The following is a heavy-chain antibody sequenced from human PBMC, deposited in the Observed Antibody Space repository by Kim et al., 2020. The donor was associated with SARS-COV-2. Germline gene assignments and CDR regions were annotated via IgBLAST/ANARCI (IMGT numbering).Heavy chain of an antibody. J-gene: IGHJ4*02. V-gene: IGHV4-34*01. CDR3: ARGLVVAGTV. Sequence: STNYNPSLKSRVTISVDTSKNQFSLKLSSVTAADTAVYYCARGLVVAGTVWGQGTLVTVSS. D-gene: IGHD6-19*01. CDR2: ST.